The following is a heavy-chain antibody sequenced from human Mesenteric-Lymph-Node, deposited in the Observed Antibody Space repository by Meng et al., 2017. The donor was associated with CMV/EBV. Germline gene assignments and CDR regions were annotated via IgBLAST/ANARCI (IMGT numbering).Heavy chain of an antibody. CDR2: ISGSGVSR. V-gene: IGHV3-23*01. CDR1: GFTFSRCA. D-gene: IGHD2-15*01. J-gene: IGHJ4*02. CDR3: AKQVVVAARGGEDY. Sequence: GESLKISCVASGFTFSRCAMNWVRQAPGKGLEWVSLISGSGVSRDYADSVKGRFTVSRDNAKNTLYLQMNSLRAEDTAVYYCAKQVVVAARGGEDYWGQGTLVTVSS.